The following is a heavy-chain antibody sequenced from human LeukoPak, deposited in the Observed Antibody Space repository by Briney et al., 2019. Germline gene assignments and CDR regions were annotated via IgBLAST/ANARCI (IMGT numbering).Heavy chain of an antibody. V-gene: IGHV3-21*01. J-gene: IGHJ1*01. CDR1: GFTFSSYS. CDR2: ISSSSSYI. Sequence: GGSLRLSCAASGFTFSSYSMNWVRQAPGKGLEWVSSISSSSSYIYYADSVKGRFTISRDNAKSSLFLQMISLRAEDTAVYYLAVSSWSPAYFPHWDHYTLVTV. D-gene: IGHD6-13*01. CDR3: AVSSWSPAYFPH.